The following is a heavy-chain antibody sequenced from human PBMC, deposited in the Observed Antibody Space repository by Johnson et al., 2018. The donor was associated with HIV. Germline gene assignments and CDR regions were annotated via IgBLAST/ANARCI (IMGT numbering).Heavy chain of an antibody. CDR2: ISYDGSNK. CDR1: GFNFSSYA. V-gene: IGHV3-30*04. CDR3: AREGEVGRAFDI. D-gene: IGHD3-16*01. Sequence: QVQLVESGGGVVQPGRSLRLSCAASGFNFSSYAMHWVRQAPGKGLEWVAVISYDGSNKYYADSVKGRFTISRDNSKNTLYLQMNSLRAEDTAVYYCAREGEVGRAFDIWGQGTMVTVSS. J-gene: IGHJ3*02.